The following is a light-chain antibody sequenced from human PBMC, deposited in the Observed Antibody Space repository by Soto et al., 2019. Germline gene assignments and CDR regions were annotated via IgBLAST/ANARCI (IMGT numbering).Light chain of an antibody. V-gene: IGKV1-13*02. Sequence: AIQLTQSPSSLPASVGDRVIISCRASQGISSALAWYQQKPGRAPRPLIYDASSLQSGVPSRFSGSGSGTDFTLTISSLQPEDFATYYCQQFHSYALTFGGGTKVEIK. CDR3: QQFHSYALT. J-gene: IGKJ4*01. CDR2: DAS. CDR1: QGISSA.